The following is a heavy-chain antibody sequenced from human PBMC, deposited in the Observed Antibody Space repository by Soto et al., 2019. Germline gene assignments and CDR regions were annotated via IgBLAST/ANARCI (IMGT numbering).Heavy chain of an antibody. CDR1: GFTFSSYA. D-gene: IGHD2-21*01. CDR2: ITGSGGST. CDR3: ARGPISNDHYFAF. J-gene: IGHJ4*02. V-gene: IGHV3-23*01. Sequence: GGSLRLSCAASGFTFSSYAMSWVRQSPGRGLTWVSVITGSGGSTYYADSVRDRFTISRDNAKNSLFLQMNSLRAEDTALYHCARGPISNDHYFAFGGQGAQVTVPS.